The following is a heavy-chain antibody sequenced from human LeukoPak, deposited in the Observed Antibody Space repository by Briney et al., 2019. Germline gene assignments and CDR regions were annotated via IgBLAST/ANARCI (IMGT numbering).Heavy chain of an antibody. CDR3: ARGYRYYYDSSGYPEFDYFDY. V-gene: IGHV1-69*05. CDR2: IIPILGTA. D-gene: IGHD3-22*01. CDR1: GGTFSSYA. Sequence: SVKVSCKASGGTFSSYAISWVRQAPGQGLEWMGGIIPILGTANYAQKFQGRVTITTDESTSTAYMELSSLRSEDTAVYYCARGYRYYYDSSGYPEFDYFDYWGQGTLVTVSS. J-gene: IGHJ4*02.